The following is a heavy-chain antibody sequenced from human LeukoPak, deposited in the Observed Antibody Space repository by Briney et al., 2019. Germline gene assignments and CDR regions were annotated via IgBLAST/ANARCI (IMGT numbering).Heavy chain of an antibody. CDR3: ARGRGLLDF. D-gene: IGHD3-10*01. J-gene: IGHJ4*02. Sequence: GGSLRLSCAASGFTFSIYSMSWVRQAPGKGLEWVSLIYSGGSTYYADSVKGRFTISRDNAKNTLYLQMNSLRAEDTAVYYCARGRGLLDFWGQGTLVTVSS. CDR1: GFTFSIYS. CDR2: IYSGGST. V-gene: IGHV3-66*01.